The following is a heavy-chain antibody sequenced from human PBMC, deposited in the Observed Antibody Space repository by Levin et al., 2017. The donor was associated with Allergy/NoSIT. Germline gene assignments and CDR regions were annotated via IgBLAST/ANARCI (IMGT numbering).Heavy chain of an antibody. J-gene: IGHJ4*02. D-gene: IGHD6-19*01. CDR2: ISSSGSTI. CDR3: ARDCIAVAGKTRGVDY. Sequence: LSLTCAASGFTFSSYEMNWVRQAPGKGLEWVSYISSSGSTIYYADSVKGRFTISRDNAKNSLYLQMNSLRAEDTAVYYCARDCIAVAGKTRGVDYWGQGTLVTVSS. V-gene: IGHV3-48*03. CDR1: GFTFSSYE.